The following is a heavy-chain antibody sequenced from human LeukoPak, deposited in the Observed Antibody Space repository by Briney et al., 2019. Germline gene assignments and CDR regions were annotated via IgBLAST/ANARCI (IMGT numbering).Heavy chain of an antibody. V-gene: IGHV3-7*01. J-gene: IGHJ4*02. CDR1: GFTFSSYW. CDR2: IKGDESAR. CDR3: ARDVVGSLDY. D-gene: IGHD1-26*01. Sequence: GGSLRLSCAASGFTFSSYWMAWVRQAPGKGLEWVANIKGDESARHQADSVKGRFTISRDNNQNSVYLQMSNLRGDDTAVYYCARDVVGSLDYWGQGTLVTVSS.